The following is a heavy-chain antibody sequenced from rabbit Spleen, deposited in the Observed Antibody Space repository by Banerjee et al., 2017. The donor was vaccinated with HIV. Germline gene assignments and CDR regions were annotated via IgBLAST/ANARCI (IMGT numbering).Heavy chain of an antibody. CDR3: ARAIVPWLGLTRLDL. V-gene: IGHV1S40*01. CDR1: GFSFSSNYW. J-gene: IGHJ3*01. Sequence: QSLEESGGDLVKPGASLTLTCTASGFSFSSNYWICWVRQAPGKGLEWIACIYGGAGGSTYYASWPKGRFTISKTSSTTVTLKMTSLTAADTATYFCARAIVPWLGLTRLDLWGQGTLVTVS. CDR2: IYGGAGGST. D-gene: IGHD4-1*01.